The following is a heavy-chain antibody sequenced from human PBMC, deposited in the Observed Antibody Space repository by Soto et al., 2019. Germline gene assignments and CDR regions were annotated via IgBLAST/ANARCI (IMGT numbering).Heavy chain of an antibody. CDR1: GYTFTGYY. D-gene: IGHD6-13*01. V-gene: IGHV1-2*04. CDR3: ARGNTVVAAAGTGAFDI. J-gene: IGHJ3*02. CDR2: INPNSGGT. Sequence: ASVKVSCKASGYTFTGYYMHWVRQAPGQGLEWMGCINPNSGGTNYARRFQGWVTMTRETSISTDYMELSRLRSDDTAGEYGARGNTVVAAAGTGAFDIWGQGTMVTVSS.